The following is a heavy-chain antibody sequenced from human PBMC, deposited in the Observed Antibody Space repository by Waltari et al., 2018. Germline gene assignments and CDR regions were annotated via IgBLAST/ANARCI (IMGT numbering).Heavy chain of an antibody. CDR2: INWNGGST. CDR1: GFSFGDYD. J-gene: IGHJ6*03. CDR3: AKDSLGIPFYYVDV. V-gene: IGHV3-20*04. Sequence: DVQLVESGGSVVRPGGSLRLSCAASGFSFGDYDMSWVRQAPGKGLEWVSCINWNGGSTSYAESVKGRFTISRDNAKNSLYLQMNSLRDEDTALYYCAKDSLGIPFYYVDVWGKGTTVTVS.